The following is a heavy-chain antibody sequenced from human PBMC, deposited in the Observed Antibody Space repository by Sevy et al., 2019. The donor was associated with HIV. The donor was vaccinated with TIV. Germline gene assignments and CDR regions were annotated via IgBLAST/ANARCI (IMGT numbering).Heavy chain of an antibody. CDR2: TYYRSKCYS. Sequence: SQTLSLTCAISGDSVSSNSAAWTWIRQSPSRGLEWLGRTYYRSKCYSAYADYVKRRLTITPDTSKNQISLQLQSVTHEDTAMYYCVRYRSGYYWYFDLWGRGTLVTVSS. CDR1: GDSVSSNSAA. CDR3: VRYRSGYYWYFDL. J-gene: IGHJ2*01. V-gene: IGHV6-1*01. D-gene: IGHD6-19*01.